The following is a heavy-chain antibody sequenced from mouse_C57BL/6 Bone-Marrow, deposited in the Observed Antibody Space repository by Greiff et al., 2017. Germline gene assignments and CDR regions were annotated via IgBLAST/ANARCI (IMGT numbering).Heavy chain of an antibody. Sequence: EVQLVESGGGLVKPGGSLKLSCAASGFTFSDSGMHWVRQAPEKGLEWVAYISSGSSTIYYADTVKGRFTISRDNAKNTLFLQMTRLRSEETAMYYCARGVATDYAMDYWGQGSSGTVAS. CDR1: GFTFSDSG. J-gene: IGHJ4*01. V-gene: IGHV5-17*01. D-gene: IGHD1-1*01. CDR3: ARGVATDYAMDY. CDR2: ISSGSSTI.